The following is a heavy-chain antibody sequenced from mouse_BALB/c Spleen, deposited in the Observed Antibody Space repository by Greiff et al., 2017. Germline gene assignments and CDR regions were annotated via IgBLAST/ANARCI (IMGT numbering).Heavy chain of an antibody. CDR3: ARSGYYGSSPFAY. CDR2: ISSGGGNT. CDR1: GFTFSSYT. J-gene: IGHJ3*01. V-gene: IGHV5-9*03. D-gene: IGHD1-1*01. Sequence: EVKLMESGGGLVKPGGSLKLSCAASGFTFSSYTMSWVRQTPEKRLEWVATISSGGGNTYYPDSVKGRFTISRDNAKNNLYLQMSSLRSEDTALYYCARSGYYGSSPFAYWGQGTLVTVSA.